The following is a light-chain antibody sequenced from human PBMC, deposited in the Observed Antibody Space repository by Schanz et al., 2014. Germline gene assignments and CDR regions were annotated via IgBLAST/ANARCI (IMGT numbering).Light chain of an antibody. CDR2: DAS. J-gene: IGKJ1*01. CDR1: QSVSSY. CDR3: QQYDSSLTWT. V-gene: IGKV3-11*01. Sequence: EIVLTQSPATLSLSPGERATLSCRASQSVSSYLAWYQQKPGQAPRLLIYDASNRATGIPARFSGRGSGTDFTLTISRLEPEDFAVYYCQQYDSSLTWTFGQGTKLEI.